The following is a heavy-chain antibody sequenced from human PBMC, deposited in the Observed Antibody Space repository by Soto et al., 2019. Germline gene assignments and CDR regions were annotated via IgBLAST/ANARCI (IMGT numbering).Heavy chain of an antibody. V-gene: IGHV2-5*02. CDR2: IYWDDDK. CDR1: GFSLSTSGVG. J-gene: IGHJ3*02. D-gene: IGHD6-19*01. CDR3: AHEQWLVSAFDI. Sequence: QITLKESGPTLVKPTQTLTLTCTFSGFSLSTSGVGVGWIRQPPGKALEWLALIYWDDDKRYSPSLKSRLTITKDTSKNQVVLIMTNMDPVDTATYYCAHEQWLVSAFDIWGQGTMVTVSS.